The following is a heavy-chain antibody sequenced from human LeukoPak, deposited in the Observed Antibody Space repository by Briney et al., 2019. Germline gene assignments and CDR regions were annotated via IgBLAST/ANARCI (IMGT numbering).Heavy chain of an antibody. CDR3: ARVIRGGVDY. D-gene: IGHD3-10*01. CDR1: GFTVSSNY. CDR2: IYSGGGT. V-gene: IGHV3-53*01. J-gene: IGHJ4*02. Sequence: GGSLRLSCAAPGFTVSSNYMSWVRQAPGKGLEWVSVIYSGGGTYYADSVRGRFTISRDKSKNTLDLQMNSLRVEDTAVYYCARVIRGGVDYWGQGTLVTVSS.